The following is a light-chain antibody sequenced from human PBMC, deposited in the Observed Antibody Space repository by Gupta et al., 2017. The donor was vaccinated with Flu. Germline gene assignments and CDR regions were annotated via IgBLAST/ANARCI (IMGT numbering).Light chain of an antibody. CDR1: SSNIGAGYD. J-gene: IGLJ1*01. CDR3: QSYDSSLSGSNV. CDR2: GNS. Sequence: QSVLTQPPPVSGAPGQRLTISCTGSSSNIGAGYDVHWYQQLPGTAPKLLIYGNSNRPSGVPDRFSGSKSGTSASLAITGLQAEDEADYYCQSYDSSLSGSNVFGTGTKVTVL. V-gene: IGLV1-40*01.